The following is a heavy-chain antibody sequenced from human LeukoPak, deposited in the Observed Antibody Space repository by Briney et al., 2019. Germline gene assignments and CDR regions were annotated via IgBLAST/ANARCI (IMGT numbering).Heavy chain of an antibody. CDR2: INPNSGGT. Sequence: GASVKVSCKASGYTFTGYYMHWVRQAPGQGLEWMGWINPNSGGTNYAQKFQGRVTMTRDTSISTAYMELSRLRSDDTAVYYCARGSARVDGDYGVDYWGQGTLVTVSS. CDR1: GYTFTGYY. J-gene: IGHJ4*02. D-gene: IGHD4-17*01. V-gene: IGHV1-2*02. CDR3: ARGSARVDGDYGVDY.